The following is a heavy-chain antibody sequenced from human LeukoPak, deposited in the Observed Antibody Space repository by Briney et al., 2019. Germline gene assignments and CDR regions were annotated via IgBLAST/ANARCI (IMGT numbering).Heavy chain of an antibody. D-gene: IGHD3-22*01. Sequence: SETLSLTCTVSGGSISSSSYYWGWIRQPPGKRMEWIGSIYYSGSTYYNPSLKSRVTISVDTSKNQFSLKLSSVAAADTAVYYCARDEYDSSGYYINYYYMDVWGKGTTVTVSS. J-gene: IGHJ6*03. CDR1: GGSISSSSYY. CDR2: IYYSGST. CDR3: ARDEYDSSGYYINYYYMDV. V-gene: IGHV4-39*07.